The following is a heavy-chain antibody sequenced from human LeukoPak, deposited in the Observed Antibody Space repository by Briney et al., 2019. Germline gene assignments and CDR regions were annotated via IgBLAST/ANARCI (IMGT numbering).Heavy chain of an antibody. D-gene: IGHD3-10*01. Sequence: PSETLALTCTVSGGSISSYYWSWIRQPPRKGLEWIGYIYYSGSTNYNPSLKSRVTISVDTSKNQFSLKLGYVTAADTAVYYFARVGTYGSGSYLSWLDYWGQGTLVTVSS. V-gene: IGHV4-59*01. CDR2: IYYSGST. CDR3: ARVGTYGSGSYLSWLDY. CDR1: GGSISSYY. J-gene: IGHJ4*02.